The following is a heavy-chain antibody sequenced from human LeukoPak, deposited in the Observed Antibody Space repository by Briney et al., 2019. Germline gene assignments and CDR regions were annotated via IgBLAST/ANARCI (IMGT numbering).Heavy chain of an antibody. D-gene: IGHD3-22*01. CDR2: IYPGDSDT. J-gene: IGHJ4*02. CDR3: ARPRVYYDSSGYVFDY. CDR1: GYSFTSYW. V-gene: IGHV5-51*01. Sequence: GESLKISCKGSGYSFTSYWIGWVRQMPGKGLEWMGIIYPGDSDTRYSPSFQGQVTISADKSISTAYLQWSSLKASDTAMYYCARPRVYYDSSGYVFDYWGQGTLVTVSS.